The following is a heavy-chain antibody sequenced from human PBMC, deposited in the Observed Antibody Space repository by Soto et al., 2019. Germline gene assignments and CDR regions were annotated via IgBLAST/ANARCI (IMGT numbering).Heavy chain of an antibody. V-gene: IGHV3-23*01. CDR1: EFTFRSYA. CDR3: AKDTRYADYVRWFDS. D-gene: IGHD4-17*01. CDR2: ITASGGRT. J-gene: IGHJ5*01. Sequence: GGSLRLSFTASEFTFRSYALTWVRQAPGRGLEGVSGITASGGRTYYADSVKGRFTISRDNSKSTLYLQMNSLRAEDTAVYYCAKDTRYADYVRWFDSWGQGTLVTVSS.